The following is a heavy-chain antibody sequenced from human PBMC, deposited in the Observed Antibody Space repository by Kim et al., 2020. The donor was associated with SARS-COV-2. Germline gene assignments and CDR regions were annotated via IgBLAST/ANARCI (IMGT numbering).Heavy chain of an antibody. V-gene: IGHV3-15*01. Sequence: GGSLRLSCAASGFTFSNAWMSWVRQAPGKGLEWVGRIKSKTDGGTTDYAAPVKGRFTISRDDSKNTLYLQMNSLKTEDTAVYYCTLSTIQLWGRWFDPWGQGTLVTVSS. J-gene: IGHJ5*02. CDR2: IKSKTDGGTT. D-gene: IGHD5-18*01. CDR1: GFTFSNAW. CDR3: TLSTIQLWGRWFDP.